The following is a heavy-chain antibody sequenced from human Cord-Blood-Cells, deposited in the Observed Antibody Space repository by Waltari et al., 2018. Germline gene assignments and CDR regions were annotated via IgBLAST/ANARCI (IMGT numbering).Heavy chain of an antibody. D-gene: IGHD3-3*01. CDR3: TTDLGYDCWSGYYDAFDI. J-gene: IGHJ3*02. Sequence: EVQLVESGGGLVKPGGSLRLSCAASGFTFSNAWMSWVRQAPGKGLEWVGRIKSKTDGGTTDYAAPVKGRFTISRDDSKNTLYLQMNSLKTEDTAVYYCTTDLGYDCWSGYYDAFDIWGQGTMVTVSS. CDR2: IKSKTDGGTT. V-gene: IGHV3-15*01. CDR1: GFTFSNAW.